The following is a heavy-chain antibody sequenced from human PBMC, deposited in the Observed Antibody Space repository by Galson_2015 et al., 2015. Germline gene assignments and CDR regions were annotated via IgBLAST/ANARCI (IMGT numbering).Heavy chain of an antibody. J-gene: IGHJ1*01. V-gene: IGHV3-74*01. Sequence: SLRLSCAASGFTFSSYWMHWVRQAPGKGLVWVSRINSDGSSTSYADSVKGRFTISRDNAKNTLYLQMNSLRAEDTAVYYCARDSYDYVWGSYRPLEYFQHWGQGTLVTVSS. D-gene: IGHD3-16*02. CDR3: ARDSYDYVWGSYRPLEYFQH. CDR2: INSDGSST. CDR1: GFTFSSYW.